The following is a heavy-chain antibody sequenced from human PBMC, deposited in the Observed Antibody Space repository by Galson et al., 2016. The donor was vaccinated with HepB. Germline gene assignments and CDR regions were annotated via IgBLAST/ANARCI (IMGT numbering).Heavy chain of an antibody. V-gene: IGHV3-33*01. J-gene: IGHJ6*02. D-gene: IGHD2-8*02. Sequence: SLRLSCAASGFTFSDFGMHWVRQAPGKGLEWVALIWYDGSNKHYADSVKGRFTISRDNSKNTLYLQMNSLTAEDTAVYYCARSGGSLGMDVWGQGTTVTVSS. CDR1: GFTFSDFG. CDR3: ARSGGSLGMDV. CDR2: IWYDGSNK.